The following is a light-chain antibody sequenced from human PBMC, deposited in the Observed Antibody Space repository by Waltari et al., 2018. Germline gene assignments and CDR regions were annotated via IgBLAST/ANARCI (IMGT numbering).Light chain of an antibody. Sequence: QSVLTQPPSASGTPGQRVTISCSGSSSNIGRSYVYWYQQLPGTAPKLLIYRSNQRPSGVPDRFSGSKSGTSASLAISGLRSEDEADYYCASWDDNLSGWVFGGGTKLTVL. CDR1: SSNIGRSY. CDR3: ASWDDNLSGWV. CDR2: RSN. J-gene: IGLJ3*02. V-gene: IGLV1-47*01.